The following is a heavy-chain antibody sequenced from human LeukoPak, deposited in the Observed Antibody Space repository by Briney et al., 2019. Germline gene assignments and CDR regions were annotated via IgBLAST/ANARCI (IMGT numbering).Heavy chain of an antibody. CDR2: ISGSGGST. Sequence: GGSLRLSCAASGFTFSSYAMSWVRQAPGKGLEWVSAISGSGGSTYYADSVKGRFTISRDNSKNTLYLQMNSLRAEDTAVYYCANQGYSSGWYLFWNWFDPWGQGTLVTVSS. CDR3: ANQGYSSGWYLFWNWFDP. CDR1: GFTFSSYA. V-gene: IGHV3-23*01. D-gene: IGHD6-19*01. J-gene: IGHJ5*02.